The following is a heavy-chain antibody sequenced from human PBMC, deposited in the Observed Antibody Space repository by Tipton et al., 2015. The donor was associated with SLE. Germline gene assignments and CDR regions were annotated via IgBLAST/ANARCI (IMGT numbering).Heavy chain of an antibody. J-gene: IGHJ3*02. Sequence: LRLSCAASGFSFSGFWMSWVRQAPGKGLEWIGEINHSGSTNYNPSLKSRVTISVDMSKNQFSLELTSVTAADTAVYYCARAQPPNLVGTNHDAFDIWGQGTLVTVSS. CDR2: INHSGST. CDR3: ARAQPPNLVGTNHDAFDI. CDR1: GFSFSGFW. V-gene: IGHV4-34*01. D-gene: IGHD1-26*01.